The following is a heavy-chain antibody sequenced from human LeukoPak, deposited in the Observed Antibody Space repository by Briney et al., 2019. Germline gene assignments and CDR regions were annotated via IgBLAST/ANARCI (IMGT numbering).Heavy chain of an antibody. V-gene: IGHV3-23*01. CDR2: INGGGDNT. CDR3: AKDGGDYSFDY. Sequence: GGSLRLSCVASGFAFNNFAMSWVRQAPGKGLECVSAINGGGDNTNYADSVKGRFTISRDNSKNMVYPQMDSLRAEDTAVYYCAKDGGDYSFDYWGQGTLVTVSS. CDR1: GFAFNNFA. J-gene: IGHJ4*02. D-gene: IGHD4-11*01.